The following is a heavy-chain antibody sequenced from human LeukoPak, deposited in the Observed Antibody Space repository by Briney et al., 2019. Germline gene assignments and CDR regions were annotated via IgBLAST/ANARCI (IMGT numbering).Heavy chain of an antibody. CDR3: ARIRGSYYFYGMDV. CDR1: GGSISSYY. J-gene: IGHJ6*02. D-gene: IGHD3-3*02. V-gene: IGHV4-59*01. Sequence: SETLSLTCTVTGGSISSYYWSWIRQPPGKGLEWIGYIYYSGSTNYNPSLKSRVTISVDTSKNQFSLKLSFVTAADTAVYYFARIRGSYYFYGMDVWGQGTTVTVSS. CDR2: IYYSGST.